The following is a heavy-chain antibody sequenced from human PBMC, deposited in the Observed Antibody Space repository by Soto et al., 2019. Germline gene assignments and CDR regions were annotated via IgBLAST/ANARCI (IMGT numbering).Heavy chain of an antibody. J-gene: IGHJ6*02. CDR3: ARDVDFGGGYPSYYYGMDV. CDR1: GYMFSSFG. CDR2: ISVYNGHT. V-gene: IGHV1-18*01. D-gene: IGHD3-3*01. Sequence: ASVKVSCKASGYMFSSFGISWVRQAPGQGLEWMGWISVYNGHTKYAKKWQGRVTMTTDTSTSRAYMELRSLRSDDTAVYFCARDVDFGGGYPSYYYGMDVWGQGTTVTVSS.